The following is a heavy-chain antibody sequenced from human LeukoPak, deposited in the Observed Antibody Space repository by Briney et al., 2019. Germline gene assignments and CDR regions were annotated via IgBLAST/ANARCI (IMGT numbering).Heavy chain of an antibody. D-gene: IGHD4-17*01. CDR3: ARLGPYGDDTYYMDV. CDR1: GGSISRYY. CDR2: MSSSGST. J-gene: IGHJ6*03. V-gene: IGHV4-4*09. Sequence: SETLSLTCTVSGGSISRYYWSWIWQPPGKGLEWIGYMSSSGSTNYNPSLKSRVSISVDTSKNQFSLKLSSVTAADTAVYYCARLGPYGDDTYYMDVWGKGTTVTVSS.